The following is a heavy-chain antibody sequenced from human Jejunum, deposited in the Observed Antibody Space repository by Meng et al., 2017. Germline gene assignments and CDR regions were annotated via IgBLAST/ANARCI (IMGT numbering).Heavy chain of an antibody. Sequence: GGSLRLSCAASGFTFSSYAMSWVRQGPGKGLEWVANIKDDGSDKNYADSVRGRFTISRDNAKNSMYMQMNSLRVEDTAVYYCARQDRGTRSSPDYWGQGTLVTVSS. V-gene: IGHV3-7*01. D-gene: IGHD2-2*01. CDR3: ARQDRGTRSSPDY. CDR2: IKDDGSDK. J-gene: IGHJ4*02. CDR1: GFTFSSYA.